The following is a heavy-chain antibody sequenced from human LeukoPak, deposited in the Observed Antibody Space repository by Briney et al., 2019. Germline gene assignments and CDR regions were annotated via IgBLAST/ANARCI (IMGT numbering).Heavy chain of an antibody. D-gene: IGHD1-1*01. CDR2: INPSGGST. V-gene: IGHV1-46*01. CDR1: GYTFTSYY. Sequence: ASVKVSCKASGYTFTSYYMHWVRQAPGQGLEWMGIINPSGGSTSHAQKFQGRVTMTRDTSTSTVYMELSSLRSEDTAVYYCAREGRIYYYYMDVWGKGTTVTVSS. CDR3: AREGRIYYYYMDV. J-gene: IGHJ6*03.